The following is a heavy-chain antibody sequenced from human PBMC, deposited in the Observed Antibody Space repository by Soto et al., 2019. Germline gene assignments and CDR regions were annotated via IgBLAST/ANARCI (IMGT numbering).Heavy chain of an antibody. Sequence: PGGSLRLSCAASGITFNIYGMHCVRQAPDKGLEWVALISYDGSNQYYADSVKGRFTISRDNSKNTLLLQMNSLRADDTAVYYCAKDHASGQGSFDSWGQGTLVTVSS. D-gene: IGHD3-16*01. V-gene: IGHV3-30*18. J-gene: IGHJ4*02. CDR1: GITFNIYG. CDR2: ISYDGSNQ. CDR3: AKDHASGQGSFDS.